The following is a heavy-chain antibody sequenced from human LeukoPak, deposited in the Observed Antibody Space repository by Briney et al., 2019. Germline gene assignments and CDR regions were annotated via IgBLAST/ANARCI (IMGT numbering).Heavy chain of an antibody. J-gene: IGHJ4*02. CDR2: ISNSVRNT. D-gene: IGHD2-21*02. Sequence: GGSLRLSCAASGFTFSSYTMSWVRQAPGKGLEGVSTISNSVRNTFYTDSVKGRFTISRDNSKNTLYLQMNSLRAGDTAVYSCARARGYCAADCSRYAFDYWGQGTLVTVSS. V-gene: IGHV3-23*01. CDR3: ARARGYCAADCSRYAFDY. CDR1: GFTFSSYT.